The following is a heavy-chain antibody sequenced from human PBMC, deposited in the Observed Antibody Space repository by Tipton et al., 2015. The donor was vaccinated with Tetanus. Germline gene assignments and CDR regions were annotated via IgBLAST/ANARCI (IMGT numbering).Heavy chain of an antibody. CDR3: ARIGWLQQNKPAFDL. CDR1: GGSISTYY. Sequence: TLSLTCTVSGGSISTYYWSWVRQPPGRGLEWIGNVHNSGSTKYSPSLRSRVTLSVDTSKNQFSLKLSAVTAADTAVYYCARIGWLQQNKPAFDLWGQGTMVTVSP. CDR2: VHNSGST. D-gene: IGHD5-24*01. J-gene: IGHJ3*01. V-gene: IGHV4-59*01.